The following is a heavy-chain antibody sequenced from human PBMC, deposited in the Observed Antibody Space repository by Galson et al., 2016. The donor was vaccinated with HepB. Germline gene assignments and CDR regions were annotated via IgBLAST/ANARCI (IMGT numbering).Heavy chain of an antibody. V-gene: IGHV1-18*01. J-gene: IGHJ6*02. CDR2: ISPYNGNT. Sequence: SVKVSCKASGYTFSTYGISWVRQAPGQGPEWMGWISPYNGNTNYAQKFQGRVTMTTDTSTSTAYMELRSLRSDDTAVYYYARDTGDDFNYAMDVWGQGTTVIVSS. D-gene: IGHD5-12*01. CDR1: GYTFSTYG. CDR3: ARDTGDDFNYAMDV.